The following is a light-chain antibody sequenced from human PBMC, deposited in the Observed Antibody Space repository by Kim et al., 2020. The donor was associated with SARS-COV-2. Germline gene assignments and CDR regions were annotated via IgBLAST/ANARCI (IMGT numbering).Light chain of an antibody. Sequence: EIVLTQSPATLSLSPGERATLSCRASQSVSTYLAWYQQKPGQAPRLLIYDASKRATGIPARFSGSGSGTDFALTISNLEPEDFAVYYCQQRSNWPPAITFGPGTRLELK. J-gene: IGKJ5*01. CDR3: QQRSNWPPAIT. CDR2: DAS. V-gene: IGKV3-11*01. CDR1: QSVSTY.